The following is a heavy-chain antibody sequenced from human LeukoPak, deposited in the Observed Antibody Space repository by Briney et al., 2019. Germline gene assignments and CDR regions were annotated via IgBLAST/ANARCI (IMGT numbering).Heavy chain of an antibody. Sequence: SETLSLTCAVSGYSISSGFYWGWIRQPPRKGLEWIGKIHHSGGTYYNPSLKSRVTISVDTSKNQFSLKLTSVTAADTAVYYCARLDGYQMLLNDWGQRTLVTVSS. J-gene: IGHJ4*02. CDR3: ARLDGYQMLLND. CDR1: GYSISSGFY. CDR2: IHHSGGT. V-gene: IGHV4-38-2*01. D-gene: IGHD1-26*01.